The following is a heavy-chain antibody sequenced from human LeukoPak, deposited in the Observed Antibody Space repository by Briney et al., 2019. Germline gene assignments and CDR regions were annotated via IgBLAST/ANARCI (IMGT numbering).Heavy chain of an antibody. J-gene: IGHJ4*02. V-gene: IGHV3-23*01. Sequence: PGGSLRLSCAASGFTFRSYAMSWVRQAPGKGLEWVSAISGSGGSTYYADSVKGRFTISRDNSKNTLYLQMNSLRAEDTAVYYCAKESSPGSSWPSNYWGQGTLVTVSS. CDR2: ISGSGGST. CDR1: GFTFRSYA. D-gene: IGHD6-13*01. CDR3: AKESSPGSSWPSNY.